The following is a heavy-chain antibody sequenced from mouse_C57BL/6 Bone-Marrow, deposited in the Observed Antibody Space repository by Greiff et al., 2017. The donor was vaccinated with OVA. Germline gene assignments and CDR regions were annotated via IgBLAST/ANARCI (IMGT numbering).Heavy chain of an antibody. D-gene: IGHD2-3*01. J-gene: IGHJ3*01. CDR2: ISSGGSYT. CDR1: GFTFSSYG. V-gene: IGHV5-6*01. Sequence: EVQLVESGGDLVKPGGSLKLSCAASGFTFSSYGMSWVRQTPDKRLEWVATISSGGSYTYYPDSVKGRFTISRDNAKNTLYLQMSRLKSEDTAMYYCARDGYYAYWGQGTLVTVSA. CDR3: ARDGYYAY.